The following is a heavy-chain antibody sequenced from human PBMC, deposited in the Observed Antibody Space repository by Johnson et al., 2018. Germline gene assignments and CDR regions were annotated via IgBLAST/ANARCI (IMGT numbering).Heavy chain of an antibody. J-gene: IGHJ3*02. CDR1: GYTFSIYE. CDR3: TRSRGYGDIDNVLDI. V-gene: IGHV1-8*01. D-gene: IGHD4-17*01. Sequence: QLVASGAEVKKPGASVKVSCKASGYTFSIYEINWVRQATGQGLEWMGWMNPNSSNTGYAQKFQGRVPMTGNTSISTAYMERSSLRSDETAVYYGTRSRGYGDIDNVLDIWGQGTMVTVSS. CDR2: MNPNSSNT.